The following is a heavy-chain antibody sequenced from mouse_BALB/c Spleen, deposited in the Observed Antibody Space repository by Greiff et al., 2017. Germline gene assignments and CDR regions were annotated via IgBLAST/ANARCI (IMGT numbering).Heavy chain of an antibody. V-gene: IGHV2-9*02. CDR1: GFSLTSYG. J-gene: IGHJ1*01. CDR2: IWAGGST. Sequence: VKVVESGPGLVAPSQSLSITCTVSGFSLTSYGVHWVRQPPGKGLEWLGVIWAGGSTNYNSALMSRLSISKDNSKSQVFLKMNSLQTDDTAMYYCARDRGITTVVADWYFDVWGAGTTVTVSS. D-gene: IGHD1-1*01. CDR3: ARDRGITTVVADWYFDV.